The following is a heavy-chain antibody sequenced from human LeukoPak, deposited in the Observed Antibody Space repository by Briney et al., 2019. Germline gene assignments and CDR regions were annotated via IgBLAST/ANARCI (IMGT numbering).Heavy chain of an antibody. D-gene: IGHD1-26*01. CDR3: VSHAYFKVGATVH. Sequence: PSETLSLTCTVSGGSFSSYDWSWVRHPPGKGLEWIGYIYYSGSTNYNPSLKSRVTISVDTSKNQFSLKLSSVTAADTAVYYCVSHAYFKVGATVHWGQGTLVTVSS. CDR2: IYYSGST. CDR1: GGSFSSYD. V-gene: IGHV4-59*08. J-gene: IGHJ4*02.